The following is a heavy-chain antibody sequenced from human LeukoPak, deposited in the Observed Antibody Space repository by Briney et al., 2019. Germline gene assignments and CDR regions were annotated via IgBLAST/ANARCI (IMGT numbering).Heavy chain of an antibody. CDR1: GGSVSSGTYY. D-gene: IGHD7-27*01. J-gene: IGHJ4*02. V-gene: IGHV4-61*01. CDR3: ARSGAVWGIFDY. Sequence: PSETLSLTCSVSGGSVSSGTYYWSWIRQPPGKGLEWIGYISYSGSTSYNPSLKSRVTISVDTSKNQFSLKLSSVTAADTAVYYCARSGAVWGIFDYWGQGTRVTVSS. CDR2: ISYSGST.